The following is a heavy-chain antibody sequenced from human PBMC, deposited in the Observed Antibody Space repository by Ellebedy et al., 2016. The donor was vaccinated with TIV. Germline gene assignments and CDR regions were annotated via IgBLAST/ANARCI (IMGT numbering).Heavy chain of an antibody. J-gene: IGHJ4*02. CDR3: ARDPPTRVIVPGGEFDY. V-gene: IGHV1-69*13. Sequence: ASVKVSCKASGTTFTSYAISWVRQAPGQGLEWVGGIIPIFGTPSYAQKFQGRVTITADESATTSTAYMELSSLRSDDTAVYYCARDPPTRVIVPGGEFDYWGQGTLVTVSS. CDR1: GTTFTSYA. D-gene: IGHD2-21*01. CDR2: IIPIFGTP.